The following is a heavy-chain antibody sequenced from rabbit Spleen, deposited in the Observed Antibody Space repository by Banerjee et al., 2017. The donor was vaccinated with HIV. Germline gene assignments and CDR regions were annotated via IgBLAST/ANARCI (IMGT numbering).Heavy chain of an antibody. CDR1: GFDFSTNYW. CDR3: ARSHVDYSDYDLDL. CDR2: IDAGSSSFT. D-gene: IGHD2-1*01. V-gene: IGHV1S40*01. J-gene: IGHJ6*01. Sequence: QSLEESGGDLVKPGASLTLTCTASGFDFSTNYWISWVRQAPGKGLEWIGCIDAGSSSFTYFASWAKGRFTISKTSSTTVTLQMTSLTVADTATYFCARSHVDYSDYDLDLWGPGTLVTVS.